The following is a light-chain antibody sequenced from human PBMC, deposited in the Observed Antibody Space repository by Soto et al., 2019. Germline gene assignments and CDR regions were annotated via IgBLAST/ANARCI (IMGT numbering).Light chain of an antibody. J-gene: IGKJ1*01. CDR2: GAS. CDR1: QSVSSN. Sequence: EIVMTQSPATLSVSPGERATLSCRASQSVSSNFAWYQQKPGQAPRLLIYGASTRATGIPARFSGSGSGTEFTLTISSLQSEDVAVYYCQQYNNWLWTFGQGTKVEIK. V-gene: IGKV3-15*01. CDR3: QQYNNWLWT.